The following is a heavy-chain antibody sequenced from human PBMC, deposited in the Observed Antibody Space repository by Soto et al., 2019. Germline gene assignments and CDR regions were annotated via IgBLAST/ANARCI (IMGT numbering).Heavy chain of an antibody. J-gene: IGHJ6*02. D-gene: IGHD3-22*01. CDR2: ISPKSGSI. CDR1: GYTFTRNG. CDR3: VKDRDSNSWPSRDV. Sequence: ASVKVSCKTSGYTFTRNGISWVRQAPGQGLEWMGWISPKSGSIKYAQKFQGRVIMTTDTSTSTAYMELRSLRSDVTAVYYCVKDRDSNSWPSRDVWGPGTTVTVSS. V-gene: IGHV1-18*01.